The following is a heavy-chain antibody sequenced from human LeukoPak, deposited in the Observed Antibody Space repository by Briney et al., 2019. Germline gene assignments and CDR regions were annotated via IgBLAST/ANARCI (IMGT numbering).Heavy chain of an antibody. J-gene: IGHJ5*02. CDR2: INPNSGGT. CDR3: ARDLTPTHGWFDP. Sequence: ASVKVSCKASGYTFTGYYMHWVRQAPGQGLEWMGWINPNSGGTNYAQKFQGRVTMTRDTSISTAYMELSRLRSGDTAVYYCARDLTPTHGWFDPWGQGTLVTVSS. D-gene: IGHD1-14*01. CDR1: GYTFTGYY. V-gene: IGHV1-2*02.